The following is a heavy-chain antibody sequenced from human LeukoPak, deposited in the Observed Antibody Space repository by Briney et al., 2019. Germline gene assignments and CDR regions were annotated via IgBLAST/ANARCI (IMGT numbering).Heavy chain of an antibody. CDR1: GFTFSSYE. J-gene: IGHJ4*02. D-gene: IGHD6-25*01. CDR2: ISSSGSTI. CDR3: AKDQGTAALDY. V-gene: IGHV3-48*03. Sequence: GGSLRLSCAASGFTFSSYEMNWVRQAPGKGLEWVSYISSSGSTIYYADSVKGRFTISRDNSKNTLYLQMNSLRAEDTAVYYCAKDQGTAALDYWGQGTLVTVSS.